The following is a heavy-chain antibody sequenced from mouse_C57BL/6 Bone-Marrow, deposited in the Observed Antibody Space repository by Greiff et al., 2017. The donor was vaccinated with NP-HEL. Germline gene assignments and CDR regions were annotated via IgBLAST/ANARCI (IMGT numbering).Heavy chain of an antibody. CDR3: ARANYGYDGYAMDY. CDR1: GYSITSGYY. J-gene: IGHJ4*01. Sequence: VQLQQSGPGLVKPSQSLSLTCSVTGYSITSGYYWNWIRQFPGNKLEWMGYISYDGSNNYNPSLKNRISITRDTSKNQFFLKLNSVTTEDTATYYCARANYGYDGYAMDYWGQGTSVTVSS. V-gene: IGHV3-6*01. D-gene: IGHD2-2*01. CDR2: ISYDGSN.